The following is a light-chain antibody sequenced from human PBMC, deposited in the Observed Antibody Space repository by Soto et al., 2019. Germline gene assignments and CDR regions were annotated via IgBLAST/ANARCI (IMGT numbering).Light chain of an antibody. Sequence: DIQMTQSPSTLSASVGDRVTITCRASQSISNWLAWYQQKAGKDPKLLIYDASTLASGVPSRFSGSGSGTEFTLTISSLQPDDFATFYCQEYSSYTWTFGHGTKVEIK. CDR2: DAS. J-gene: IGKJ1*01. V-gene: IGKV1-5*01. CDR1: QSISNW. CDR3: QEYSSYTWT.